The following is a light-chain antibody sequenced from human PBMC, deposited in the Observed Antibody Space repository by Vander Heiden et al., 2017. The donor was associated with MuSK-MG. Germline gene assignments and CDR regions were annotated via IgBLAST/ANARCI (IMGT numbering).Light chain of an antibody. V-gene: IGKV3-20*01. CDR2: DAS. Sequence: EIVLTQSPGTLSLSPGERATLSCRASQSVSSNYLAWYQQKPGQAPRLLIYDASTRATGIPDRFSGSGSGTDFTLTISRLEPEDFAVYYCQQEGRSPLTFGGGTKVEIK. CDR1: QSVSSNY. J-gene: IGKJ4*01. CDR3: QQEGRSPLT.